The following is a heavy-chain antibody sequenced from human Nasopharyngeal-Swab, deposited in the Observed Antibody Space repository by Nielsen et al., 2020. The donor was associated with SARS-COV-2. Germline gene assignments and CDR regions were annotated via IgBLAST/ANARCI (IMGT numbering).Heavy chain of an antibody. V-gene: IGHV4-39*01. D-gene: IGHD3-10*01. Sequence: IRHPPGKGLEWIARIDYPASTDYNTSLESRLTISIDTSKNNFSMKLTSLTAADTAVYYCAKHPDGRWFGELSYYYYGMDVWGQGTTVTVSS. CDR3: AKHPDGRWFGELSYYYYGMDV. J-gene: IGHJ6*02. CDR2: IDYPAST.